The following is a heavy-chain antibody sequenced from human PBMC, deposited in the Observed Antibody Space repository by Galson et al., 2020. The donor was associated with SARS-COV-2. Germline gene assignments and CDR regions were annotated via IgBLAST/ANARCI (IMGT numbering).Heavy chain of an antibody. CDR3: AREGPTVTTSEIDN. J-gene: IGHJ4*02. Sequence: QAGGSLRLSCAASGFTFSNYAMHWVRQAPGKGLEWVAIISYDGSTAYNADSVKGRFTISRDNSKNTVYLQMHNLRGEDTAVYFCAREGPTVTTSEIDNWGQGTLVTVSS. CDR2: ISYDGSTA. CDR1: GFTFSNYA. D-gene: IGHD4-17*01. V-gene: IGHV3-30*04.